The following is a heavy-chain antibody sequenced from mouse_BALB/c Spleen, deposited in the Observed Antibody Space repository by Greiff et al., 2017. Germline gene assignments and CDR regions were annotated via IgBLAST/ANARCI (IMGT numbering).Heavy chain of an antibody. CDR1: GFSLTSYG. Sequence: QVQLKESGPILVQPSQSLSITCTVSGFSLTSYGVHWVRQSPGKGLEWLGVIWRGGSTDYNAAFMSRLSITKDNSKSQVFFKMNSLQADDTAIYYCAKKGEYGGKGGYWYFDVWGAGTTVTVSS. CDR3: AKKGEYGGKGGYWYFDV. CDR2: IWRGGST. D-gene: IGHD1-1*02. J-gene: IGHJ1*01. V-gene: IGHV2-5-1*01.